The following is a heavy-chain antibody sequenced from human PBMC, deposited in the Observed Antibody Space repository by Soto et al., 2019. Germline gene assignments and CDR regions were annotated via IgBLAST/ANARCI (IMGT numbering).Heavy chain of an antibody. CDR3: ARGSDVLRFLEWLPDYYYYYGMDV. CDR2: ISSSSSTI. J-gene: IGHJ6*02. Sequence: GGSLRLSCAASGFTFSSYSMNWVRQAPGKGLEWVSYISSSSSTIYYADSVKGRFTISRDNAKNSLYLQMNSLRDEDTAVYYCARGSDVLRFLEWLPDYYYYYGMDVWGQGTTVTVSS. CDR1: GFTFSSYS. D-gene: IGHD3-3*01. V-gene: IGHV3-48*02.